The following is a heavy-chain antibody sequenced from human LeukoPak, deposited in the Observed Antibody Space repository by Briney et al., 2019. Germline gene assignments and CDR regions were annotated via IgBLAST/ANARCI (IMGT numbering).Heavy chain of an antibody. CDR2: IYYSGST. CDR1: GGSISSSSYY. J-gene: IGHJ5*02. V-gene: IGHV4-39*07. Sequence: PSETLSLTCTVSGGSISSSSYYWGWIRQPPGKGLEWIESIYYSGSTYYNPSLKSRVTISVDTSKNQFSLKLSSVTAADTAVYYCARGRGWFDPWGQGTLVTVSS. CDR3: ARGRGWFDP.